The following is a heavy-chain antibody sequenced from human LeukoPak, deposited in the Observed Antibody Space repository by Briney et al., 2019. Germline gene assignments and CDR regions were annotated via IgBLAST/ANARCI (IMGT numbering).Heavy chain of an antibody. CDR3: AMSLGGGRSFGY. D-gene: IGHD2-15*01. CDR1: GVSVSNYY. J-gene: IGHJ4*02. V-gene: IGHV4-59*02. CDR2: ISYSGST. Sequence: SETLSLTCTVSGVSVSNYYWTWIRQSPGKGLEWIGDISYSGSTNYNPSLRSRVSISVDKSNNHVSLRLTSVSATDAGMFYCAMSLGGGRSFGYWGQGTVVTVSS.